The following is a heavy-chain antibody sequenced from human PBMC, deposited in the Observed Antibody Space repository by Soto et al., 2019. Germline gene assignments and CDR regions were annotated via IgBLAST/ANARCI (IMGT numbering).Heavy chain of an antibody. Sequence: EASVKVSCKASGGTFSSYAISWVRQAPGQGLEWMGGINPIFGSANYAQKFQGRVTITADKSTSTAYMEMSSLRAEDTAVYYCARDPPATAKYYYYGMDVWGQGTTVTVSS. CDR2: INPIFGSA. J-gene: IGHJ6*02. D-gene: IGHD2-2*01. CDR1: GGTFSSYA. CDR3: ARDPPATAKYYYYGMDV. V-gene: IGHV1-69*06.